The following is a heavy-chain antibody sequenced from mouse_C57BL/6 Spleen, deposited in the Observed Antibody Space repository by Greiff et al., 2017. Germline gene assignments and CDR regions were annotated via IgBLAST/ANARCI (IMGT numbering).Heavy chain of an antibody. J-gene: IGHJ1*03. Sequence: VQLQQSGPELVKPGASVKISCKASGYAFSSSWMNWVKQRPGKGLEWIGRIYPGDGDTNYNGKFKGKATLTADKSSSTAYMQLSSLTSEDSAVYFCARNYYGSSPGYWYFDVWGTGTTVTVSS. CDR1: GYAFSSSW. CDR2: IYPGDGDT. V-gene: IGHV1-82*01. D-gene: IGHD1-1*01. CDR3: ARNYYGSSPGYWYFDV.